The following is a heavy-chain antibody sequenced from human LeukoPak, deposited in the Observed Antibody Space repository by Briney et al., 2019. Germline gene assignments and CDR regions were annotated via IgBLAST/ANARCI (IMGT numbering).Heavy chain of an antibody. V-gene: IGHV1-69*04. CDR1: GGTFSSYA. Sequence: SVKVSFKASGGTFSSYAISWVRQAPGQGLEWMGRIIPILGIANYAQKFQGRVTITADKSTSTDYMELSSLRSEDTAVYYCARVASGLLWFGEFYGMDVWGQGTTVTVSS. J-gene: IGHJ6*02. D-gene: IGHD3-10*01. CDR2: IIPILGIA. CDR3: ARVASGLLWFGEFYGMDV.